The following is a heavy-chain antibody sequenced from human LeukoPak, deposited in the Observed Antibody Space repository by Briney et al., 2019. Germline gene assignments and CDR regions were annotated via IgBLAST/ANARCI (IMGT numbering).Heavy chain of an antibody. D-gene: IGHD3-10*01. CDR3: AREATSGSYYNVGYFDY. Sequence: GASVKVSCKASGYTFTSHDINWVRQATGQGLEWMGWVNPNSGSTGYAQKFQGRITVTRSTSISTAYMELSSLRSEDTAVYYCAREATSGSYYNVGYFDYWGQGTLVTVSS. CDR2: VNPNSGST. CDR1: GYTFTSHD. J-gene: IGHJ4*02. V-gene: IGHV1-8*01.